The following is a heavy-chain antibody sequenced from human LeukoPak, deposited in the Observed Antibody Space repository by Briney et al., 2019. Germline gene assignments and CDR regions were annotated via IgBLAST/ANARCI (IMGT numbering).Heavy chain of an antibody. CDR1: GGSLSSYY. CDR2: IYYSGIT. V-gene: IGHV4-59*12. D-gene: IGHD3-22*01. J-gene: IGHJ4*02. CDR3: ARAGSGYPYYFDY. Sequence: PSETLSLTCTVSGGSLSSYYWSWIRQPPGKGLEWIGYIYYSGITNYNPSLKSRVTISVGTSKNQFSLKLSSVTAADTAVYYCARAGSGYPYYFDYWGQGTLVTVSS.